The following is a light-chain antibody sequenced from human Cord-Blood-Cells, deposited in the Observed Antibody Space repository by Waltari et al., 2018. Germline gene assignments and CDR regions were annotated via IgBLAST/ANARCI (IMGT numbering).Light chain of an antibody. CDR2: DAS. V-gene: IGKV3-11*01. CDR1: QSVSSY. J-gene: IGKJ1*01. Sequence: EIVLTQSPATLSLSPGERATLSCRASQSVSSYSAWYQQKPGQAPRLLIYDASNGATGIPARFSGSGSGTDFTLTISSLEPEDFAVYYCQQRSNWPPWTFGQGTKVEIK. CDR3: QQRSNWPPWT.